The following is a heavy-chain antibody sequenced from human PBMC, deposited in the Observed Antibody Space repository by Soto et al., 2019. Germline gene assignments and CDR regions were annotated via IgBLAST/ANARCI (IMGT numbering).Heavy chain of an antibody. CDR3: ASTRLAYCGGDCYRVDY. J-gene: IGHJ4*02. D-gene: IGHD2-21*02. V-gene: IGHV4-59*01. CDR1: GGSISSYY. CDR2: IYYSGST. Sequence: QVQLQESGPGLVKPSETLSLTCTVSGGSISSYYWSWIRQPPGKGLEWIGYIYYSGSTNDHPSLKSRVTITVETSKNQFSLKLSSVTAADTDVYYCASTRLAYCGGDCYRVDYWGQGHLVTVSS.